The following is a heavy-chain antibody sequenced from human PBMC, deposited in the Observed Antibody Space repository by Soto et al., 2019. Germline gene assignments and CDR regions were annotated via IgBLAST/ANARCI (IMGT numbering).Heavy chain of an antibody. Sequence: PSQTLSLTCAISGDTVSTNTAAWNWNRQSPSRGLEWLGRIYYQSRRYNDYSESLKSRINITPDTSRNQFSLQLNSVIPEDTAVYYCARDWGYDPDPTYDCGMDVCGQEIKVTVSS. CDR2: IYYQSRRYN. J-gene: IGHJ6*02. CDR3: ARDWGYDPDPTYDCGMDV. D-gene: IGHD5-12*01. CDR1: GDTVSTNTAA. V-gene: IGHV6-1*01.